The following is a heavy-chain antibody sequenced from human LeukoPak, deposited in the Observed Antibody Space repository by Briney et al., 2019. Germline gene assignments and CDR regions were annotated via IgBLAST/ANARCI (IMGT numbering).Heavy chain of an antibody. V-gene: IGHV3-30-3*01. Sequence: GGSLRLSCAASGFTFSSYAMHWVRQAPGKGLEWVAAISYDGSNKYYADSVKGRFTISRDNSRNTLYLQMNSLRAEDTAVYYCARCNDYGDYSSAFDIWGQGTMVTVSS. D-gene: IGHD4-17*01. CDR2: ISYDGSNK. CDR3: ARCNDYGDYSSAFDI. J-gene: IGHJ3*02. CDR1: GFTFSSYA.